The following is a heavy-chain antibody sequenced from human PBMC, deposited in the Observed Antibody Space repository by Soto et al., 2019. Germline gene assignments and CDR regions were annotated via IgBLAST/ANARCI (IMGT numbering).Heavy chain of an antibody. CDR1: GFTFLSYS. CDR3: ARDDSSGYYFDY. CDR2: ISSSSSYI. Sequence: EVQLVESGGGLVKPGGSLRLSCAAPGFTFLSYSMNWVRQAPGKGLAWVSSISSSSSYIYYADSVKGRFTISRDNAKNSLYLQTNSLRAEDTAVYYCARDDSSGYYFDYWGQGTLVTVSS. D-gene: IGHD3-22*01. V-gene: IGHV3-21*01. J-gene: IGHJ4*02.